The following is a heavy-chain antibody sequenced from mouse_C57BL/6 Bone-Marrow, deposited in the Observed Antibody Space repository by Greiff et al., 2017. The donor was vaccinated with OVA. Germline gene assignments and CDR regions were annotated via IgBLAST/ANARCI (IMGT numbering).Heavy chain of an antibody. CDR2: IRSKSNNYAT. Sequence: EVKLVESGGGLVQPKGSLKLSCAASGFSFNTYAMNWVRQAPGKGLEWVARIRSKSNNYATYYADSVKDRFTISRDDSESMLYLQMNNLKTEDTAMYDCVRRGAAGSSLYYFDYWGQGTTLTVSS. J-gene: IGHJ2*01. V-gene: IGHV10-1*01. CDR3: VRRGAAGSSLYYFDY. CDR1: GFSFNTYA. D-gene: IGHD1-1*01.